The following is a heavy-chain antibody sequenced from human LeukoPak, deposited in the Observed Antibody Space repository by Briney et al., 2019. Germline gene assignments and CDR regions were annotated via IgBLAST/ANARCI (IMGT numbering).Heavy chain of an antibody. CDR2: VNRDGSET. V-gene: IGHV3-7*03. J-gene: IGHJ6*02. CDR3: ARNNGMDV. CDR1: GFTFSSHW. Sequence: GGSLRLSCAASGFTFSSHWMTWVRQVPGRGPEWVANVNRDGSETYYLDSVKGRFTISKDNAKNSLYLQMNSLRAEDTALYHCARNNGMDVWGQGTTVIVSS.